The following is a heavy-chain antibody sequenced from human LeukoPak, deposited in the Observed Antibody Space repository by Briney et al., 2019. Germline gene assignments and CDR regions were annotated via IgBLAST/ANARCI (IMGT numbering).Heavy chain of an antibody. Sequence: GGSLRLSCAASGFTVSSNYMSWVRQAPGKGLEWVSVIYSGGSTYYADSVKGRFTISRDNSKNTLYLQMNSLRAEDTAVYYRARGAYSSSWYSGNYFDYWGQGTLVTVSS. J-gene: IGHJ4*02. CDR3: ARGAYSSSWYSGNYFDY. CDR2: IYSGGST. CDR1: GFTVSSNY. V-gene: IGHV3-53*01. D-gene: IGHD6-13*01.